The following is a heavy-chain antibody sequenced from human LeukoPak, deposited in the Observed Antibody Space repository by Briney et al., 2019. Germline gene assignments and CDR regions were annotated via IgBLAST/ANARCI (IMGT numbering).Heavy chain of an antibody. Sequence: PGGSLRLSCAASGFTFSSYSMNWVRQAPGKGLEWVSSISSSSSYIYYADSVKGRFTISRDSAKNSLYLQVNSLRAEDTAVYYCASTLSGSYSTYDYWGQGTLVTVSS. CDR1: GFTFSSYS. D-gene: IGHD1-26*01. V-gene: IGHV3-21*01. CDR2: ISSSSSYI. CDR3: ASTLSGSYSTYDY. J-gene: IGHJ4*02.